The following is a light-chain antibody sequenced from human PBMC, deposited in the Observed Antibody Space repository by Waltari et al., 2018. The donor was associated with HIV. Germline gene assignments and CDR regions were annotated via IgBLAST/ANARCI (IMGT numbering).Light chain of an antibody. J-gene: IGKJ4*01. V-gene: IGKV1-27*01. Sequence: DFQMTRSPSSLSASVGERVTITCRASQDIRHYVAWYQQKSGRVPKLLIHSASTLQSGVPSRFSGTGSGTEFTLSISSLQPDDVATYYCQKYNSVVSFGGGTKVEI. CDR1: QDIRHY. CDR3: QKYNSVVS. CDR2: SAS.